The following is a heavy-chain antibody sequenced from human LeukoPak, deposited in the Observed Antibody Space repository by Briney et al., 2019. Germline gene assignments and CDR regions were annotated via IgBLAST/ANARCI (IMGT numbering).Heavy chain of an antibody. J-gene: IGHJ6*03. V-gene: IGHV3-30-3*01. D-gene: IGHD2-2*01. Sequence: GGSLRLSCAASGFTFSSYAMHWVRQAPGKGLEWVAVISYDGSNKYYADSVKGRFTISRDNSKNTLYLQMNSLRAEDTAVYYCARGGVVPAADYYYYYMDVWGKGTTVTVSS. CDR1: GFTFSSYA. CDR2: ISYDGSNK. CDR3: ARGGVVPAADYYYYYMDV.